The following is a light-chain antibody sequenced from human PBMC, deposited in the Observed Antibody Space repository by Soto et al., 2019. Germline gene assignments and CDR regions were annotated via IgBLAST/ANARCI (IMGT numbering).Light chain of an antibody. Sequence: QSALTQPASVSGSPGQSITISCTGTSSDVGSYNFVSWYQQHPGKAPKLMIYEGSKRPSGVSNRFSGSKSGNTASLTISGPQAEDEADYYCRSYAGDSAGVFGGGTKLTVL. V-gene: IGLV2-23*01. CDR1: SSDVGSYNF. J-gene: IGLJ3*02. CDR3: RSYAGDSAGV. CDR2: EGS.